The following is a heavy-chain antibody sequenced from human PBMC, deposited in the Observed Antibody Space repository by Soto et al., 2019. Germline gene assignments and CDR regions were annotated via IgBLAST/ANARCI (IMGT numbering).Heavy chain of an antibody. CDR3: TTGHLAYDSSGYFFSGYCDL. CDR1: GFTFSNAW. D-gene: IGHD3-22*01. V-gene: IGHV3-15*01. CDR2: IKSKTDGGTT. Sequence: EVQLVESGGGLVKPGGSLRLSCAASGFTFSNAWMSWVRQAPGKGLEWVGRIKSKTDGGTTDYAAPVKGRFTISRADSNYTRYLQMNSLKSEDTAVYYCTTGHLAYDSSGYFFSGYCDLWGRGTLVTVSS. J-gene: IGHJ2*01.